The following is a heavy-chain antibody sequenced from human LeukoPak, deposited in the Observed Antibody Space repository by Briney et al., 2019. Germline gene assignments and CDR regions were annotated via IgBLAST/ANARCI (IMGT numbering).Heavy chain of an antibody. D-gene: IGHD3-3*01. CDR3: ARGGYDFWSGSKNWFDL. CDR2: MYTSGNT. J-gene: IGHJ5*02. V-gene: IGHV4-4*07. CDR1: GASITSYH. Sequence: SETLSLTCTVSGASITSYHLSWLRQPPGKGREGIGCMYTSGNTNYNPSLKSRVTISVDTPRNQFSLKLSSVTAADTAVDYCARGGYDFWSGSKNWFDLWGQGTLVTVSS.